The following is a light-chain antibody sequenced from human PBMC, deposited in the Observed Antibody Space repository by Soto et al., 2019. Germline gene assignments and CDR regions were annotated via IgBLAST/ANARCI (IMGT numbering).Light chain of an antibody. J-gene: IGKJ4*01. V-gene: IGKV1-5*03. Sequence: DIQMTQSPSTRSASVGDRVTITCRASQSISAWLAWYQQKPGKAPNLLIYKASSLESGVPSRFSGSGSGTEFTLTISSLQPDDFATYYCQQYNTYPLTFGGGTTVEIK. CDR2: KAS. CDR3: QQYNTYPLT. CDR1: QSISAW.